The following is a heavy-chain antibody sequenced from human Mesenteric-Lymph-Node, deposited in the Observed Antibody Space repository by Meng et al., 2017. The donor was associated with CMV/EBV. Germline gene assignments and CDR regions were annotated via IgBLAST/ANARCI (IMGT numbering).Heavy chain of an antibody. D-gene: IGHD3-10*01. J-gene: IGHJ5*02. CDR1: GGSISSSSYY. CDR3: ARPHYYGSGSSPWFDP. CDR2: IYYSGST. Sequence: QLQLQESGPGLVKPSGPLSLPCTVPGGSISSSSYYWGWIRQPPGKGLEWIGSIYYSGSTYYNPSLKSRVTISVDTSKNQFSLKLSSVTAADTAVYYCARPHYYGSGSSPWFDPWGQGTLVTVSS. V-gene: IGHV4-39*01.